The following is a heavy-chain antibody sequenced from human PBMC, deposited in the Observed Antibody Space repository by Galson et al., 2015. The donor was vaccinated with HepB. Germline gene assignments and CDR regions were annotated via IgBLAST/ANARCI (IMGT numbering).Heavy chain of an antibody. CDR3: AREVVVPAAISGWFDP. CDR1: GFTFSDYY. V-gene: IGHV3-11*06. J-gene: IGHJ5*02. CDR2: ISSSSSYT. D-gene: IGHD2-2*02. Sequence: LRLSCAASGFTFSDYYMSWIRQAPGKGLEWVSYISSSSSYTNYADSVKGRFTISRDNAKNSLYLQMNSLRAEDTAVYYCAREVVVPAAISGWFDPWGQGTLVTVSS.